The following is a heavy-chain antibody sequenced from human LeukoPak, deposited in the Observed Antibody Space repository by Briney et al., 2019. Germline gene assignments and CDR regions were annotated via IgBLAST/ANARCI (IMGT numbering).Heavy chain of an antibody. CDR1: GFTFSSYE. CDR3: AELGITMIGGV. CDR2: ISSSGSTI. Sequence: PGGFLRLSCAASGFTFSSYEMNWVRQAPGKGLEWVSYISSSGSTIYYADSVKGRFTISRDNAKHSLYLQMNSLRAEDTAVYYCAELGITMIGGVWGKGTTVTISS. J-gene: IGHJ6*04. D-gene: IGHD3-10*02. V-gene: IGHV3-48*03.